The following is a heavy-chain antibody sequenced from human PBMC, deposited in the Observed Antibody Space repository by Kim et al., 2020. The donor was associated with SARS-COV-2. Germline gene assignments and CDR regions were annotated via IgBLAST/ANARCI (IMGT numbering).Heavy chain of an antibody. Sequence: GGSLRLSCAASGFTFSNYAMTWVRQAPGKGLDWVSSITTSGAYTYYADSVKGRFTISRDNSKNTLYLQMNSLRAEDTALYYCAKLIVAAGTNSWGQGTLVTVSS. J-gene: IGHJ4*02. CDR1: GFTFSNYA. CDR2: ITTSGAYT. D-gene: IGHD6-13*01. V-gene: IGHV3-23*01. CDR3: AKLIVAAGTNS.